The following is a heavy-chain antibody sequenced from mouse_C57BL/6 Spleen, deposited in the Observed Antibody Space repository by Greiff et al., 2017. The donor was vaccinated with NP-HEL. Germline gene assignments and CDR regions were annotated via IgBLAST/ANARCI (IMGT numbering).Heavy chain of an antibody. CDR1: GYAFSSYW. CDR3: ARFYGSSPAWFAY. J-gene: IGHJ3*01. Sequence: QVQLQQSGAELVKPGASVKISCKASGYAFSSYWMNWVKQRPGKGLEWIGQIYPGDGDTNYNGKFKGKATLTADKSSSTASMQLSSLTSEDSAVYFCARFYGSSPAWFAYWGQGTLVTVSA. V-gene: IGHV1-80*01. D-gene: IGHD1-1*01. CDR2: IYPGDGDT.